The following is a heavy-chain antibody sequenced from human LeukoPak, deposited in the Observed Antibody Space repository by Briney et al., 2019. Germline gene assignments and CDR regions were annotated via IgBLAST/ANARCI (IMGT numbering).Heavy chain of an antibody. V-gene: IGHV3-74*01. J-gene: IGHJ6*03. D-gene: IGHD2-2*02. CDR3: XXAGTPIYYYYMDV. Sequence: GGSLRLSCAASGFTLSSYWMHWVRQAPGKGLVWVSHINSEGSRTNYADSVKGRFTISRDNAKNTLYLQMNSLRAEDTAVYYXXXAGTPIYYYYMDVWGKGTTVTVSS. CDR1: GFTLSSYW. CDR2: INSEGSRT.